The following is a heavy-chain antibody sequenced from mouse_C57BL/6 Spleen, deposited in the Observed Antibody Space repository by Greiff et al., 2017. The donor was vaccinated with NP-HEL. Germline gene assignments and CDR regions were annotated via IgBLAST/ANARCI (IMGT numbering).Heavy chain of an antibody. CDR1: GYTFTSYW. CDR2: IDPSDSET. J-gene: IGHJ1*03. Sequence: QVQLQQSGAELVRPGSSVKLSCKASGYTFTSYWMHWVKQRPIQGLEWIGNIDPSDSETHYNQNFKDKATLTVDESSSTAYMQLSSLTSEDSAVYYCARRYGSTYWYFDVWGTGTTVTVSS. D-gene: IGHD1-1*01. CDR3: ARRYGSTYWYFDV. V-gene: IGHV1-52*01.